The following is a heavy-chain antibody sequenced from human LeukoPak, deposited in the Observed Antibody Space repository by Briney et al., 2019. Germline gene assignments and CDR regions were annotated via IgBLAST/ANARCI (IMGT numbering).Heavy chain of an antibody. J-gene: IGHJ4*02. CDR3: AKDTLNVGKILDY. V-gene: IGHV3-30*02. D-gene: IGHD4-23*01. CDR2: IRYDGSNK. CDR1: GFTFSSYG. Sequence: PGGSLRLSCAASGFTFSSYGMHWVRQAPGKGLEWVAFIRYDGSNKYYADSVKGRFTISRDNSKNTLYLQMNSLRAEDTAVYYCAKDTLNVGKILDYWGQGTLVTVSS.